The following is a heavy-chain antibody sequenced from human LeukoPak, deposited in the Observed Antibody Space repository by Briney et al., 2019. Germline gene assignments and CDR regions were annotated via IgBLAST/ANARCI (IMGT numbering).Heavy chain of an antibody. V-gene: IGHV4-39*01. CDR2: LYYSGST. Sequence: PSETLSLTCTVSGDSISSSSHYWGWLRQPPGKGPEWIGSLYYSGSTYYNPSLKSRVTISVDTSKNQFSLKLSSVTAADTAVYYCARLRLDVDYPPYYFDYWGQGTLVTVSS. CDR1: GDSISSSSHY. D-gene: IGHD4-17*01. J-gene: IGHJ4*02. CDR3: ARLRLDVDYPPYYFDY.